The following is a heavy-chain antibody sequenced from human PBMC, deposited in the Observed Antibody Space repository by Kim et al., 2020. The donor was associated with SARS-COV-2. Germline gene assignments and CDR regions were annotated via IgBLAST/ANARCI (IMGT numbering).Heavy chain of an antibody. D-gene: IGHD2-2*01. CDR3: VRYSTTWNRFDP. V-gene: IGHV4-59*08. J-gene: IGHJ5*02. CDR1: GGSISSYY. CDR2: INYSGST. Sequence: SETLSLTCTVSGGSISSYYWSWIRQSPGKGLEWIGYINYSGSTNYNPSLKSRVTISVDTSKNQFSLKVRSVTAADTAVYYCVRYSTTWNRFDPWGQGTLVTVSS.